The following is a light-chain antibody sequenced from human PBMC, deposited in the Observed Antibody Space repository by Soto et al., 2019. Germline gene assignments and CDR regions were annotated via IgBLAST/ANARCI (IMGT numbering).Light chain of an antibody. CDR3: QQYGSSRFT. CDR2: GAS. V-gene: IGKV3-20*01. J-gene: IGKJ3*01. Sequence: EIVLTQSPGTLSLSPGDRATLSCRASQSISSNYLAWYQQKPGQAPRLLVYGASSRATGIPDRFSGSGSGTDYTLTISRLEPEDFAVYYCQQYGSSRFTFGPGTKVDFK. CDR1: QSISSNY.